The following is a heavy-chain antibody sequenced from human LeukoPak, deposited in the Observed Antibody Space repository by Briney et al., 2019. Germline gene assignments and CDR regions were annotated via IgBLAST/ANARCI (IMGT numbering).Heavy chain of an antibody. CDR3: AREGCSSTSCRTFLTRIYYYYMDV. D-gene: IGHD2-2*01. Sequence: PGGSLRLSCAASGFTFSSYSMNWVRQAPGKGLEWVSSISSSSSYIYYADSVKGRFTISRDNAKNSLYLQMNSLRAEDTAVYYCAREGCSSTSCRTFLTRIYYYYMDVWGKGTTVTVSS. CDR2: ISSSSSYI. CDR1: GFTFSSYS. V-gene: IGHV3-21*01. J-gene: IGHJ6*03.